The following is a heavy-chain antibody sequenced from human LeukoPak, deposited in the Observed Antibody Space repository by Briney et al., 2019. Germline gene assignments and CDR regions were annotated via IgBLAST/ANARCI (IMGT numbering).Heavy chain of an antibody. J-gene: IGHJ6*04. CDR1: GFTFSDYY. CDR2: ISSSSSYT. Sequence: GGSLRLSCAASGFTFSDYYMSWIRQAPGKGLEWVSYISSSSSYTNYADSVKGRFTISRDNAKNSLYLQMNSLRAEDTAVYYCARDLGGRFGRVVGMDVWGKGTTVTVSS. V-gene: IGHV3-11*06. D-gene: IGHD3-10*01. CDR3: ARDLGGRFGRVVGMDV.